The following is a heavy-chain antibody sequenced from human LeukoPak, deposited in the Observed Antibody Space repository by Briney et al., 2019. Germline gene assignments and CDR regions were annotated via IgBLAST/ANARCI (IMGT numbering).Heavy chain of an antibody. D-gene: IGHD6-19*01. V-gene: IGHV4-39*01. Sequence: SETLSLTCTVSGGSISSSSYYWGWIRQPPGKGLEWIGSIYYSGSTYYNPSLKSRVTISVDTSKNQFSLKLSSVTAADTAVYYCARAPNGWRENYFDYWGQGTLVTVSS. J-gene: IGHJ4*02. CDR2: IYYSGST. CDR3: ARAPNGWRENYFDY. CDR1: GGSISSSSYY.